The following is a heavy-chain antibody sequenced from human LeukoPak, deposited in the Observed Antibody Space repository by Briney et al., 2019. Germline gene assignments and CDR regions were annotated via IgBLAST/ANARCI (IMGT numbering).Heavy chain of an antibody. CDR3: ARRAPMDV. V-gene: IGHV4-34*01. Sequence: PSETLSLTCAVYGGSFSGYYWSWIRQPPGKGLEWIGEINHSGSTNYNPSLKSRVTISVDTSKNQFSLKLSSVTAADTAVYYCARRAPMDVWGKGTTVTVSS. CDR1: GGSFSGYY. CDR2: INHSGST. J-gene: IGHJ6*04.